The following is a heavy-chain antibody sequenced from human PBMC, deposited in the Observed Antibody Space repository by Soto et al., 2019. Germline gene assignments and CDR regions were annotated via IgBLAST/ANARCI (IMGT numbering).Heavy chain of an antibody. D-gene: IGHD2-8*01. J-gene: IGHJ4*02. CDR2: INSDGSST. CDR3: ARDPTDIVLMVFASPFDY. Sequence: GESLKISCAVSGFTFSSYWMHWVRQAPGKGLVWVSRINSDGSSTSYADSVKGRFTISRDNAKNTLYLQMNSLRSEDTAVYYCARDPTDIVLMVFASPFDYWGQGTLVTVSS. V-gene: IGHV3-74*01. CDR1: GFTFSSYW.